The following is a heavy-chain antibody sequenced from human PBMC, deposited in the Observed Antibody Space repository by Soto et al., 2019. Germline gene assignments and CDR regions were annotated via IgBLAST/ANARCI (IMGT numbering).Heavy chain of an antibody. J-gene: IGHJ5*02. CDR3: ARGPYCSSTSCYVNWFDP. V-gene: IGHV3-23*01. Sequence: HPGGSLRLSCAASGFSFSTYTMSWVRRAPGKGLEWVSAISGSGGSPSYADSVQGRFTISRDNPKKTLYLQMNSLRAEDTAVYYCARGPYCSSTSCYVNWFDPWGQGTLVTVSS. CDR1: GFSFSTYT. CDR2: ISGSGGSP. D-gene: IGHD2-2*01.